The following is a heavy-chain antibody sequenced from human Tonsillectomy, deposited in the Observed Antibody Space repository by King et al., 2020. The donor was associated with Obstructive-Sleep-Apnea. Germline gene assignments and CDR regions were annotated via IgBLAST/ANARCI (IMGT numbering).Heavy chain of an antibody. CDR3: AISVDSSSWTYYFDY. V-gene: IGHV3-30-3*01. CDR2: ISYDGSNK. CDR1: GFTFSSYA. J-gene: IGHJ4*02. Sequence: VQQVESGGGVVQPGRSLRLSCAASGFTFSSYAMHWVRQAPGKGLEWVAVISYDGSNKYYADSVKGRLTISRDNSKNTLYLQMNSLRAEDTAVYYCAISVDSSSWTYYFDYWGQGTLVTVSS. D-gene: IGHD6-13*01.